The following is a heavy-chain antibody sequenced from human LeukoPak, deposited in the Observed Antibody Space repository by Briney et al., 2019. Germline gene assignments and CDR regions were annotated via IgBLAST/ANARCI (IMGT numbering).Heavy chain of an antibody. J-gene: IGHJ3*02. V-gene: IGHV4-59*08. CDR1: GGSISSYY. CDR3: ARLGSTFDI. Sequence: SETLSLTCTVSGGSISSYYWTWIRQPPGKGLEWIGYIFYSGGSNYNSSLKSRVTISVDTSKNHFSLKLSSVTAADTAVYYCARLGSTFDIWGQGTMVTVSS. CDR2: IFYSGGS. D-gene: IGHD2-2*01.